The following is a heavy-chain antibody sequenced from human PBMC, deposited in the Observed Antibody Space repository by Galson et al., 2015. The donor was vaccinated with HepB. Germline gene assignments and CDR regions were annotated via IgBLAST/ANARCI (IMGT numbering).Heavy chain of an antibody. CDR2: ISSSSGYI. CDR3: ARSLRGWELELDFDY. J-gene: IGHJ4*02. CDR1: GFTFSSYS. Sequence: SLRLSCAASGFTFSSYSMYWVRQAPGKGLEWVSSISSSSGYIYYADSVKGRFTISRDNAKNSLYLQMNSLRAEDTAVYYCARSLRGWELELDFDYWGQGTLVTVSS. D-gene: IGHD1-26*01. V-gene: IGHV3-21*01.